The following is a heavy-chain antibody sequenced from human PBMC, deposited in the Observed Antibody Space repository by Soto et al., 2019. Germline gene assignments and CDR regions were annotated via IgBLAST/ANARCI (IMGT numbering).Heavy chain of an antibody. CDR3: ASGRYTSGWYPDYFDY. CDR2: IKQDGSDK. V-gene: IGHV3-7*03. CDR1: GFTFNNYW. J-gene: IGHJ4*02. D-gene: IGHD6-19*01. Sequence: GGSLRLSCAVSGFTFNNYWMSWVRQAPGKGLEWVANIKQDGSDKYYVDSLKGRFTISRDNAKNTLYLQMNSLRAEDTAVYYCASGRYTSGWYPDYFDYWGQGTLVTVSS.